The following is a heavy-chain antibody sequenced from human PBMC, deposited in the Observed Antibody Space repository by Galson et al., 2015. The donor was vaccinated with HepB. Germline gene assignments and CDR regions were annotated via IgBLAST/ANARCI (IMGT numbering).Heavy chain of an antibody. CDR2: IWSDGSEE. V-gene: IGHV3-33*01. Sequence: SLRLSCAASGFTFSRYGMHWVRQVPGKGLEWLAIIWSDGSEEYYADSVKGRFTISRDNSKNTLYLQMNSLGADDTAVYYCARDLRKTPFNYWGQGTLVTVSS. J-gene: IGHJ4*02. CDR3: ARDLRKTPFNY. D-gene: IGHD5-24*01. CDR1: GFTFSRYG.